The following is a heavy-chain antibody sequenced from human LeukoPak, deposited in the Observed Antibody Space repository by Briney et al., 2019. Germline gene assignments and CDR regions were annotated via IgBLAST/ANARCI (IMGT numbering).Heavy chain of an antibody. Sequence: SETLSLTCTVSGASISSSSYYWGWIRQPPGKGLEWIGSIYYSGSTYYNPSLKSRVTISMDPSKNQFSLKLSSVTAADTAVYYCTSPYLDYWGQGTLVTVSS. CDR2: IYYSGST. CDR3: TSPYLDY. V-gene: IGHV4-39*01. CDR1: GASISSSSYY. J-gene: IGHJ4*02.